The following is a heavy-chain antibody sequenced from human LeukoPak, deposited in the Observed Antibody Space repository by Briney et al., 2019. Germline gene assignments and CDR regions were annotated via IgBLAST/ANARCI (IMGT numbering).Heavy chain of an antibody. D-gene: IGHD2-15*01. Sequence: SETLSLTCAVYGGSFSGYYWSWIRQPPGKGLEWIGEINHSGSTNYNPSLKSRVTISVDTSKNQFSLKLSSVTAADTAVYYCTRGRGYCSGGSCYKNWFDPWGQGTLVTVSS. CDR1: GGSFSGYY. J-gene: IGHJ5*02. CDR2: INHSGST. CDR3: TRGRGYCSGGSCYKNWFDP. V-gene: IGHV4-34*01.